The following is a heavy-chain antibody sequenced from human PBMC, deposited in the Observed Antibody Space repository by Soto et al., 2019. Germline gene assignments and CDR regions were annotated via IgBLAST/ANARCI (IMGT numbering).Heavy chain of an antibody. CDR3: ARRERAAGTDWWFDP. Sequence: QLQLQESGPGLVKPSETLSLTCTVSGGSISSSSFHWGWIRQPPGKGLEWIGSIYYSGSTYYSPSLKGRVTISVDTSKNQSSLKLSYVTAEDTAVYYCARRERAAGTDWWFDPWGQGTLVTVSS. J-gene: IGHJ5*02. CDR2: IYYSGST. V-gene: IGHV4-39*01. D-gene: IGHD6-13*01. CDR1: GGSISSSSFH.